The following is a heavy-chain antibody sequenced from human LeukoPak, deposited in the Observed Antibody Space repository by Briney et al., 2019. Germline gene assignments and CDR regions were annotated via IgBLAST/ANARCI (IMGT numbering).Heavy chain of an antibody. D-gene: IGHD2-2*01. CDR3: THGSMYQLDY. CDR2: IIGGAGGT. V-gene: IGHV3-23*01. J-gene: IGHJ4*02. Sequence: GGTLRLSCAASGFSFSSHGMSWVRQAPRKGLEWVSGIIGGAGGTYYADSVKGRFTISRDNSKNTLYLQMNSLRAEDTAVYYCTHGSMYQLDYWGQGTLVTVSS. CDR1: GFSFSSHG.